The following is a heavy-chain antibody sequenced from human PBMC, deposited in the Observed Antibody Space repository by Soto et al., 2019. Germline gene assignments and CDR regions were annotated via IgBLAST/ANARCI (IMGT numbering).Heavy chain of an antibody. CDR3: AKDLLRDYYDSSGYGY. J-gene: IGHJ4*02. D-gene: IGHD3-22*01. CDR2: ISGSGGST. Sequence: LRLSCAASGFTFSSYAMSWVRQAPGKGLEWVSAISGSGGSTYYADSVKGRFTISRDNSKNTLYPQMNSLRAEDTAVYYCAKDLLRDYYDSSGYGYWGQGTLVTVSS. V-gene: IGHV3-23*01. CDR1: GFTFSSYA.